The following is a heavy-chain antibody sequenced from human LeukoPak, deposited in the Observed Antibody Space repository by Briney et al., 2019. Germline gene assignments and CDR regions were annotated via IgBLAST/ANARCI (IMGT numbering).Heavy chain of an antibody. CDR1: GYTFTSYD. J-gene: IGHJ4*02. Sequence: EASVKVSCKASGYTFTSYDINWVRQATGQGLEWKGWMNPNSGNTGYAQKFRGRVTITRNTSISTAYMELSSLRSEDTAVYYCARELVYCGGDCSHYFDYWGQGTLVTVSS. V-gene: IGHV1-8*03. CDR2: MNPNSGNT. CDR3: ARELVYCGGDCSHYFDY. D-gene: IGHD2-21*02.